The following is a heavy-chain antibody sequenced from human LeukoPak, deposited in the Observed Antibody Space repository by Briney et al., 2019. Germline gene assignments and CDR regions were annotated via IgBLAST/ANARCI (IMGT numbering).Heavy chain of an antibody. J-gene: IGHJ6*04. V-gene: IGHV4-34*01. CDR3: ARPHLRRDYYYYGMDV. CDR2: INHSGST. Sequence: SETLSLTCAVYGGSFSGYYWSWIRQPPGKGLEWIGEINHSGSTNYSPSLKSRVTISVDTSKNQFSLKLSSVTAADTAVYYCARPHLRRDYYYYGMDVWGKGTTVTVSS. CDR1: GGSFSGYY.